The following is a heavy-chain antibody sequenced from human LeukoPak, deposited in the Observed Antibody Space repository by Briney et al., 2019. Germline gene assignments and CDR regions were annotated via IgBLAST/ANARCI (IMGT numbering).Heavy chain of an antibody. V-gene: IGHV4-39*01. CDR2: IYYSGST. Sequence: PSETLSLTCTVSGGSISSSSYYWGWIRQPPGKGLEYIGSIYYSGSTYYNPSLKSRVTISVDTSKNQFSLKLSSVTAADTAVCYCARSPTLADSSSWFPFDYWGQGTLVTASS. CDR3: ARSPTLADSSSWFPFDY. CDR1: GGSISSSSYY. D-gene: IGHD6-13*01. J-gene: IGHJ4*02.